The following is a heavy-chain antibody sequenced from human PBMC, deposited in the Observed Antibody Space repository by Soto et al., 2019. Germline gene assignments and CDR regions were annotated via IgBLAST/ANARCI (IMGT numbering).Heavy chain of an antibody. CDR3: AMSDGPYFYYGIDV. J-gene: IGHJ6*02. CDR2: IIPLLGST. V-gene: IGHV1-69*01. CDR1: GGPFSSQA. Sequence: QVQVEQSGAEVKKPGSSLKVSCKTSGGPFSSQAFNWERQARGHGLEWMGGIIPLLGSTTYAQKFQDRVTFTAVESTSTVYMELRSLTSEATATYFCAMSDGPYFYYGIDVWGRGTTVTVSS. D-gene: IGHD2-21*01.